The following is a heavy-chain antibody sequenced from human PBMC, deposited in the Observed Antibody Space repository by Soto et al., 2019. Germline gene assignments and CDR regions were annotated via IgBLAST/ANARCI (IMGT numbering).Heavy chain of an antibody. CDR1: GGSISSYY. CDR3: ARHAIYCSSTSCYPTLRVDY. V-gene: IGHV4-59*08. D-gene: IGHD2-2*01. J-gene: IGHJ4*02. CDR2: IYYSGST. Sequence: SATLSLTCTVSGGSISSYYWSWIRQPPGKGLEWIGYIYYSGSTNYNPSLKSRVTISVDTSKNQFSLKLSSVTAADTAVYYCARHAIYCSSTSCYPTLRVDYWGQGTLVTVSS.